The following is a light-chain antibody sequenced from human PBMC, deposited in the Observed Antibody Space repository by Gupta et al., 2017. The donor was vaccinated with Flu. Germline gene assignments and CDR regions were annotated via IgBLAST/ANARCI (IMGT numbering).Light chain of an antibody. Sequence: SPGQTATIRCKVTHTVLSSQNINNYLDWYQQNPGKPPKLLIYCASSWQSGVPERFSGSRSVTDFTLTISSLQAEDVAAYYCQQTCSTPLTFGQGTKVDI. J-gene: IGKJ1*01. V-gene: IGKV4-1*01. CDR3: QQTCSTPLT. CDR1: HTVLSSQNINNY. CDR2: CAS.